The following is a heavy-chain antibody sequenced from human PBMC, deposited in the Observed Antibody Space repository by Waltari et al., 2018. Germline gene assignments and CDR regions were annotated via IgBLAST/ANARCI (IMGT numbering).Heavy chain of an antibody. CDR2: INPHSGAN. CDR3: AREGDYGSYFEF. V-gene: IGHV1-2*02. CDR1: GYTFNAFY. D-gene: IGHD4-17*01. J-gene: IGHJ4*02. Sequence: QAHLVLSGAELKKPGASVKVSCKASGYTFNAFYIHWVRQAPGQGPEWPGWINPHSGANRNARQLQGRVTSTADRAIDTAYMELNSLKSDDTAMYYCAREGDYGSYFEFGGQGTLVTVSS.